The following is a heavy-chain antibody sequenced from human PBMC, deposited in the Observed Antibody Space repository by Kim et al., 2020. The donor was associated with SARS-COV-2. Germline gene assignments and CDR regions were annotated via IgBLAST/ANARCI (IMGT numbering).Heavy chain of an antibody. CDR1: EFTFSSYV. CDR3: AKDFVHYNSGSLAFDI. J-gene: IGHJ3*02. Sequence: GGSLRLSCAGSEFTFSSYVMSWVRQAPGKGLEWVSTISAGGSTYYADSVKGRLTISRDNSKNTLYLQMISLGADDTALYYCAKDFVHYNSGSLAFDIWGKENRVTVST. CDR2: ISAGGST. D-gene: IGHD3-10*01. V-gene: IGHV3-23*01.